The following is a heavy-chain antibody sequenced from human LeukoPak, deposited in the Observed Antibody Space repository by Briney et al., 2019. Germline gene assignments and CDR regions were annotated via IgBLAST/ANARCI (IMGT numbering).Heavy chain of an antibody. Sequence: SVTVSCKASVGTFISYAISWVRQAPGQGLEWMGGIIPIFGTANYAQKFQGRVTITTDESTSTAYMELSSLRSEDTAVYYCARDGQQLVPGTVMDNNWFDPWGQGTLVTVSS. CDR3: ARDGQQLVPGTVMDNNWFDP. CDR2: IIPIFGTA. J-gene: IGHJ5*02. D-gene: IGHD6-13*01. V-gene: IGHV1-69*05. CDR1: VGTFISYA.